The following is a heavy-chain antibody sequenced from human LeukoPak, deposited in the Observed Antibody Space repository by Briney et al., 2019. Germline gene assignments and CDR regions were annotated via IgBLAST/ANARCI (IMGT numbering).Heavy chain of an antibody. J-gene: IGHJ6*02. Sequence: SVKVSCKASGGTFSSYAISWVRQAPGQGLEWMGRIIPILGIANYAQKFQGRVTITADKSTSTAYMELSSLRSEDTAVYYCARDPRDSSGYYPYYYHGIDVWGQGTTVTVSS. CDR1: GGTFSSYA. CDR3: ARDPRDSSGYYPYYYHGIDV. D-gene: IGHD3-22*01. V-gene: IGHV1-69*04. CDR2: IIPILGIA.